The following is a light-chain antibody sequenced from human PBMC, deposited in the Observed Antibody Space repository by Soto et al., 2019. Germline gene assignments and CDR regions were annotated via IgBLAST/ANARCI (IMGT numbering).Light chain of an antibody. Sequence: EIVLTQSPATLSLSPGERATLSCRASQSVSSYLAWYQQKPGQAPRLLIYDASNRATGIPARFSGSGSGTDFTLTIRRLEPEDFAVYYCQQRSNWWTFGQGTKVEIK. CDR3: QQRSNWWT. CDR2: DAS. J-gene: IGKJ1*01. CDR1: QSVSSY. V-gene: IGKV3-11*01.